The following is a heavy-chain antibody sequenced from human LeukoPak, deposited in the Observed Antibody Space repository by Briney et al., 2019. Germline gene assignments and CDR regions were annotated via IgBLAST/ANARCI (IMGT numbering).Heavy chain of an antibody. Sequence: PGGTLRLSCAASGYTFSSYSMNWVRQAPGKGLEWVSSISSSSSYIYYADSVKGRFTISRDNAKNSLYLQTNSLRAEDTAVYYCARVPGYSSSWYISYYYYYYMDVWGKGTTVTVSS. CDR2: ISSSSSYI. CDR3: ARVPGYSSSWYISYYYYYYMDV. CDR1: GYTFSSYS. J-gene: IGHJ6*03. D-gene: IGHD6-13*01. V-gene: IGHV3-21*01.